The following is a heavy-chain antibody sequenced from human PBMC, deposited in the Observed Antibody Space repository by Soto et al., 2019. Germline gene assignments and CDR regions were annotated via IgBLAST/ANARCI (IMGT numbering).Heavy chain of an antibody. CDR2: ISYDGSNK. CDR3: AKGGVAGTIDY. CDR1: GFTFSSYG. V-gene: IGHV3-30*18. J-gene: IGHJ4*02. D-gene: IGHD6-19*01. Sequence: QVQLVESGGGVVQPGRSLRLSCAASGFTFSSYGMHWVRQAPGKGLEWVAVISYDGSNKYYADSVKGRFTISRDNSKNPLYLQMNSLRAEDTAVYYCAKGGVAGTIDYWGQGTLVTVSS.